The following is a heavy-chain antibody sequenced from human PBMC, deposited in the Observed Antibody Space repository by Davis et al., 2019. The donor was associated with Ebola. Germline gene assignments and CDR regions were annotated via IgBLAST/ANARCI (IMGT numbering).Heavy chain of an antibody. CDR1: GFTFNNYA. D-gene: IGHD4-17*01. CDR2: ISAGAETT. J-gene: IGHJ4*02. V-gene: IGHV3-23*01. CDR3: AKNPKYGDYRYADF. Sequence: GGSLRLSCAASGFTFNNYAMTWIRQAPGKGLEWVSTISAGAETTYDADSGQGRFTISRDNSKNTLYLQMNSLRAEDTAVYYCAKNPKYGDYRYADFWGQGTLVTVSS.